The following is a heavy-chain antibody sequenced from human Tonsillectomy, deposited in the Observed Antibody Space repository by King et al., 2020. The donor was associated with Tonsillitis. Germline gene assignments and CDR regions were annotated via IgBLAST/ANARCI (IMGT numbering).Heavy chain of an antibody. J-gene: IGHJ3*02. Sequence: VQLVESGGGLVQPGESLTLSCAASGITFSKYWMTWVRQAPGKGLEWVANIKTDGSVTQYVDSVKGRFTFSRDNAKNSLYLQMNNLRAADTAVYYCARDTNYVDSAIYYDVFDIWGQGTTVIVSS. D-gene: IGHD3-10*01. CDR3: ARDTNYVDSAIYYDVFDI. CDR2: IKTDGSVT. V-gene: IGHV3-7*01. CDR1: GITFSKYW.